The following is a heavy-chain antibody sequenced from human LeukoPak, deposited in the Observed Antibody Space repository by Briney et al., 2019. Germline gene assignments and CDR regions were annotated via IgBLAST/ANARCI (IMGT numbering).Heavy chain of an antibody. J-gene: IGHJ4*02. D-gene: IGHD3-22*01. CDR3: AKHVAGYYFDY. CDR1: GFTFSGYG. Sequence: GGSLRLSCAASGFTFSGYGMDWVRQAPGKGLEWVASIRNDGSNKYYADSVKGRFTISRDNSKNTLYLQMNSLRPEDTAVYYCAKHVAGYYFDYWGQGTLVTVSS. V-gene: IGHV3-30*02. CDR2: IRNDGSNK.